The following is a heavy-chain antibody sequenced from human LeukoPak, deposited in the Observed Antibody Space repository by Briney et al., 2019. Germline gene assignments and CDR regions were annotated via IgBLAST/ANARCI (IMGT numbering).Heavy chain of an antibody. Sequence: SEALPLTCTASGGSISRGNYYWSWLRQPPGEGLEWLGHIYSSGCTYYNPSLKSRVTISVDKSENHFSLKLSPLTAADPAVYYCARDYSCYSPLDFWGQGILVTVSS. D-gene: IGHD2-21*01. V-gene: IGHV4-31*03. CDR2: IYSSGCT. CDR1: GGSISRGNYY. J-gene: IGHJ4*02. CDR3: ARDYSCYSPLDF.